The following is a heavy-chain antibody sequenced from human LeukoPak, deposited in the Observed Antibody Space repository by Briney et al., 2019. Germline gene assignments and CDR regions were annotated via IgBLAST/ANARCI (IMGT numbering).Heavy chain of an antibody. J-gene: IGHJ4*02. D-gene: IGHD5-12*01. V-gene: IGHV4-34*01. CDR2: INHSGST. Sequence: SETLSLTCAVYGGSFSGYYWSWIRQPPGKGLEWIGEINHSGSTNYNPSLTSRVTISVDTSKNQFSLKLSSVTAADTAVYYCARLGYSGYWGRDYWGQGTLVTVSS. CDR3: ARLGYSGYWGRDY. CDR1: GGSFSGYY.